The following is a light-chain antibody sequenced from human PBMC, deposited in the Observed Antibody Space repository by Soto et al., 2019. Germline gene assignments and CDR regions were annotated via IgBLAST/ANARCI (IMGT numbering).Light chain of an antibody. Sequence: QSALTQPASVSGSPGQSITISCTGTTSDVGSYKLVSWYQHHPGKAPKLIIYEGSKRPSGVSNRFSGSNSGNTASLTISGLQAEDEADYYCCSYAGNWVFGGGTQLTVL. CDR2: EGS. CDR3: CSYAGNWV. CDR1: TSDVGSYKL. V-gene: IGLV2-23*01. J-gene: IGLJ3*02.